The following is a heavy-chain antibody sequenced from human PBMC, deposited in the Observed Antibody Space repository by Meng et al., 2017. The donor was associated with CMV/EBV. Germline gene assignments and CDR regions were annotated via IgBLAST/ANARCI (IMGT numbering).Heavy chain of an antibody. D-gene: IGHD6-19*01. CDR1: GGYISSGSYY. CDR3: ARGDKAVAGTGDY. Sequence: QGPLQESGPGLVKPSQTLSLTCTGSGGYISSGSYYWSWIRQPAGKGLEWIGRIYTSGSTNYNPSLKSRVTISVDTSKNQFSLKLSSVTAADTAVYYCARGDKAVAGTGDYWGQGTLVTVSS. CDR2: IYTSGST. J-gene: IGHJ4*02. V-gene: IGHV4-61*02.